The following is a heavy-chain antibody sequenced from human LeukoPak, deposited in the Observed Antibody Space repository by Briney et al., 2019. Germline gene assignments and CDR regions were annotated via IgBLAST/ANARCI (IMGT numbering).Heavy chain of an antibody. CDR2: IYYSGST. Sequence: PSETLSLTCTVSGGSISSSSYYWGWIRQPPGKGLEWIGSIYYSGSTYYNPSLKSRVTISVDTSKNQFSLKLSSVTAADTAVYYCASSTVPAAIGAFDPWGQGTLVTVSS. V-gene: IGHV4-39*07. CDR1: GGSISSSSYY. D-gene: IGHD2-2*02. CDR3: ASSTVPAAIGAFDP. J-gene: IGHJ5*02.